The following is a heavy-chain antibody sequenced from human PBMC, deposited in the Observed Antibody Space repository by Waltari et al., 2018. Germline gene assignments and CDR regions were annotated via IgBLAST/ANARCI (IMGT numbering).Heavy chain of an antibody. J-gene: IGHJ3*02. CDR1: GGSISSYY. V-gene: IGHV4-59*01. CDR3: AREGTNAFDI. D-gene: IGHD1-1*01. CDR2: IYYSGST. Sequence: QVQLQESGPGLVKPSETLSLTCTVSGGSISSYYWRWILQPPGKGLEWIGYIYYSGSTNYNPSLKSRVTISVDTSKNQFSLKLSSVTAADTAVYYCAREGTNAFDIWGQGTMVTVSS.